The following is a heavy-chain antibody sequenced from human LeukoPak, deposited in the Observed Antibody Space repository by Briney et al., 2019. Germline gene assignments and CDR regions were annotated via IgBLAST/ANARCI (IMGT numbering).Heavy chain of an antibody. CDR1: GYSISSGYY. J-gene: IGHJ4*02. CDR2: IYHSGST. CDR3: ARDDGGNSAYDY. V-gene: IGHV4-38-2*02. Sequence: SETLSLTCTVSGYSISSGYYWGWIRQPPGKGLEWIGSIYHSGSTYYNPSLKSRVTISVDTSENQFSLKLSSVTAADTAVYYCARDDGGNSAYDYWGQGTLVTVSS. D-gene: IGHD4-23*01.